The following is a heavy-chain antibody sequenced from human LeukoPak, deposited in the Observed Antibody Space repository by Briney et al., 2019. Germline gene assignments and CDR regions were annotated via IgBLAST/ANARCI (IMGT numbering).Heavy chain of an antibody. D-gene: IGHD4-23*01. CDR3: ARDLYYGGNSGAFDI. CDR1: GGSFSGYY. Sequence: SETLSLTCAVYGGSFSGYYWSWIRQPPGKGLEWIGEINHSGSTNYNPSLKSRVTISVDTPKNQFSLKLSSVTAADTAVYYCARDLYYGGNSGAFDIWGQGTMVTVSS. J-gene: IGHJ3*02. CDR2: INHSGST. V-gene: IGHV4-34*01.